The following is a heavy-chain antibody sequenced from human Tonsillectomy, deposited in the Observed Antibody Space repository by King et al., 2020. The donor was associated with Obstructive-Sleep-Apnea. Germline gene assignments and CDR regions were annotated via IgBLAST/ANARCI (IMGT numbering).Heavy chain of an antibody. V-gene: IGHV3-23*04. J-gene: IGHJ4*02. Sequence: VQLVESGGGLVQPGGSLRLSCAASGFTFSKFAMSWVRQAPGRGLEWVSAISDSTAGTGSSYADSVKGRFTLSRDNSKNTLYLHMNSLRADDTALYYCAKDMGGGPAANFDYWGQGTLVTVSS. CDR1: GFTFSKFA. CDR2: ISDSTAGTGS. D-gene: IGHD2-2*01. CDR3: AKDMGGGPAANFDY.